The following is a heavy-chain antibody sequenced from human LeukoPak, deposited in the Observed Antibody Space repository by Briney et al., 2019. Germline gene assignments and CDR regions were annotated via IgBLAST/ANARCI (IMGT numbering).Heavy chain of an antibody. CDR1: GGSISSSSYY. CDR2: IYYSGST. J-gene: IGHJ4*02. CDR3: ARHYDTSGYYRGHFDY. V-gene: IGHV4-39*07. D-gene: IGHD3-22*01. Sequence: SETLSLTCTVSGGSISSSSYYWGWIRQPPGKGLEWIGSIYYSGSTNYNPSLKSRVTISLGMSKNQFSLKLSSVTAADTAVYYCARHYDTSGYYRGHFDYWGQGTLVTVSS.